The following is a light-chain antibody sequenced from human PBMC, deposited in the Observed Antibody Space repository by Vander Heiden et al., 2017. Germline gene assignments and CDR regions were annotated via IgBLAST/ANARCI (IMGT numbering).Light chain of an antibody. CDR3: HQYNNWPRT. J-gene: IGKJ1*01. V-gene: IGKV3-15*01. CDR2: GAS. Sequence: EIVMTQSPATLSVSPGERATLSCRASQNVSSNLAWYQQKPGRAPRLLIYGASTRATGIPARFSGSGSGTEFTLTISSLQSEDFAVYYCHQYNNWPRTFGQGTKVEIK. CDR1: QNVSSN.